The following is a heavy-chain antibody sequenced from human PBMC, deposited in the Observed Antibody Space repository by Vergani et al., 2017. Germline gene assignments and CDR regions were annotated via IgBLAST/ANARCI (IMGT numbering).Heavy chain of an antibody. D-gene: IGHD3-10*01. Sequence: QVQLHESGPGLVKPSQTLSLTCTVSGGSITSGSFYWSWIRQPAGKGLEWIGRIHSSGTTNYNPSLKSRVTLSVDTSKNQLSLRMTSVTAADTAVYYCARDSWTSELRGVYWFDTWGQGTRSASPQ. CDR2: IHSSGTT. J-gene: IGHJ5*02. CDR1: GGSITSGSFY. V-gene: IGHV4-61*02. CDR3: ARDSWTSELRGVYWFDT.